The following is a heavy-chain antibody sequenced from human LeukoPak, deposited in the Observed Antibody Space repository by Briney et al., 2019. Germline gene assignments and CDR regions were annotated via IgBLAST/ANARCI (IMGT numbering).Heavy chain of an antibody. D-gene: IGHD3-22*01. J-gene: IGHJ4*02. Sequence: GGSLRLSCAASGFTYSFYWMSWVRQAPGKGLEWVANIKQDGSDKYYVDSVKGRFTISRDNSKNPLYLQMNSLRAEDTAFYFCARHSNKYDYDSSGHYRSFDYWGQGTLVSVSS. CDR3: ARHSNKYDYDSSGHYRSFDY. CDR1: GFTYSFYW. CDR2: IKQDGSDK. V-gene: IGHV3-7*01.